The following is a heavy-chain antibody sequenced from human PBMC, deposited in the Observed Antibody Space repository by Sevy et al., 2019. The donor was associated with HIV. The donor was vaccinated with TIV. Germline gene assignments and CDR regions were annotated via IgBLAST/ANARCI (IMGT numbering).Heavy chain of an antibody. CDR1: GFTFSNYA. CDR3: ARDAHY. Sequence: GGSLRLSCAASGFTFSNYAMHWVRQAPGKGLEGVAVISYDGSNKYYADSVKGQFTISRDNSKNTLYLQMNSLRAEDTAVYYCARDAHYWGQGTLVTVSS. J-gene: IGHJ4*02. V-gene: IGHV3-30-3*01. CDR2: ISYDGSNK.